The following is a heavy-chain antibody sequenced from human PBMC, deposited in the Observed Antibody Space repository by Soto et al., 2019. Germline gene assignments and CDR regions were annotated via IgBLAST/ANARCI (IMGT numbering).Heavy chain of an antibody. D-gene: IGHD3-10*01. CDR3: ARGINYYDSGDDAFDI. J-gene: IGHJ3*02. Sequence: QVQLVQSGAEVKKPGASVKVSCKASGYTFTSYDINWVRQATGHGLEWMGWMNPKSGNTGYAQKFQGRVTMTRNTAMSTAYMELSSLRSEDTAVYYCARGINYYDSGDDAFDIWGQGTMVTVSS. V-gene: IGHV1-8*01. CDR2: MNPKSGNT. CDR1: GYTFTSYD.